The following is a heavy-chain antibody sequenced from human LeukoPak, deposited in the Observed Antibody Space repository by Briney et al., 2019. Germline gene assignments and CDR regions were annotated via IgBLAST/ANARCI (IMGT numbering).Heavy chain of an antibody. J-gene: IGHJ6*04. CDR3: ARGGVTSVVDV. V-gene: IGHV1-18*01. CDR1: GYTFRNYG. Sequence: ASVKVSCKTSGYTFRNYGITWVRQIPGQGLEWMGWISPYNGNTNYAQKLQGRVAMTTDTSTSTAYMELRSLTSDDTAVYYCARGGVTSVVDVWGKGTTVTISS. D-gene: IGHD4-23*01. CDR2: ISPYNGNT.